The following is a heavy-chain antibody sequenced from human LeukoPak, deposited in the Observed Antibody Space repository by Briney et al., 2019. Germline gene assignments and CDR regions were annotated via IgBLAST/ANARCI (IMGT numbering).Heavy chain of an antibody. V-gene: IGHV4-59*01. Sequence: SEALSLTCTVSGGSISSYYWSWIRQPPGKGLEWIGYIYYSGSTNYNPSLKSRVTISVDTSKNQFSLKLSSVTAADTAVYYCARVLGYYDSRAFDIWGQGTMVTVSS. CDR3: ARVLGYYDSRAFDI. CDR2: IYYSGST. D-gene: IGHD3-22*01. CDR1: GGSISSYY. J-gene: IGHJ3*02.